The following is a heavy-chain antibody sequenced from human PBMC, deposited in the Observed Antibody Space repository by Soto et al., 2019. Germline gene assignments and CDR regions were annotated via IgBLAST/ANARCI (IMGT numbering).Heavy chain of an antibody. J-gene: IGHJ6*03. CDR3: ARVVLMVYAPYYYYMDV. CDR1: GYTFTSYD. Sequence: QVQLVQSGAEVKKPGASVKVSCKASGYTFTSYDINWVRQATGQGLKWMGWMNPNSGNTGYAQKFQGRVTMTRNTSISTAYMELSSLRSEDTAVYYCARVVLMVYAPYYYYMDVWGIGTTVTVSS. D-gene: IGHD2-8*01. V-gene: IGHV1-8*01. CDR2: MNPNSGNT.